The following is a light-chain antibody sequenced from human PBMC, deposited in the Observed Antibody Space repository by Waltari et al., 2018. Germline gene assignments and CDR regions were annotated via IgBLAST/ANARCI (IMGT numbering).Light chain of an antibody. V-gene: IGLV2-14*01. CDR1: SSDVGGYNY. CDR3: SSYTSSSVV. J-gene: IGLJ2*01. Sequence: QSALTQPASVSGSPGQSITISCTGTSSDVGGYNYVSWYQQHPGKAPKLMIYEVSNRPSGVSNRFSGSKSGNTASLTISGLQAEDXADYYCSSYTSSSVVFGGGTKLTVL. CDR2: EVS.